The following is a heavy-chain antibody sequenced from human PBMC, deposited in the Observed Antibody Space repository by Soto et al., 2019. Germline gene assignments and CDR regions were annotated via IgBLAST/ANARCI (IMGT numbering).Heavy chain of an antibody. D-gene: IGHD4-17*01. CDR3: ARVAYGDYFYYWYFDL. Sequence: QVQLQESGPGLVKPSGTLSLTCAVSSGSISSSNWWSWVRQPPGKGLEWIGEIYHSGSTNYNPSLKSRVTISVDKSKNQCSLKLSSVTAADTAVYYCARVAYGDYFYYWYFDLWGRGTLVTVSS. J-gene: IGHJ2*01. V-gene: IGHV4-4*02. CDR2: IYHSGST. CDR1: SGSISSSNW.